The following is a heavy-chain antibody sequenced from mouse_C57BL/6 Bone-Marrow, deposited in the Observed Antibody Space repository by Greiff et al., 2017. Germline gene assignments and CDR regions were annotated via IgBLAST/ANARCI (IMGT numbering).Heavy chain of an antibody. Sequence: EVQLQQSGPELVKPGASVKISCKASGYTFTDYYMNWVKQSHGKSLEWIGDINPNNGGTSYNQKFKGKATLTVDKSSSTAYMELRSLTSEYSAVYYCARRGSSWWGQGTTLTVSS. CDR3: ARRGSSW. J-gene: IGHJ2*01. CDR2: INPNNGGT. V-gene: IGHV1-26*01. CDR1: GYTFTDYY. D-gene: IGHD1-1*01.